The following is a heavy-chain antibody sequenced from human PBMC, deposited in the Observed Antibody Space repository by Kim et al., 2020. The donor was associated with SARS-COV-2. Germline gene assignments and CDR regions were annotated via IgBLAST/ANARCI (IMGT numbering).Heavy chain of an antibody. Sequence: GGSLRLSCAASGFFISGNSLNWVRQAPGKGLEWVSVLHSGGRTDYADSVKGRFTVSRDNSKNTLYLHMNSLGGEDTAVYYCASDYVDYDGFDPWGQGTLVAVSP. CDR2: LHSGGRT. CDR3: ASDYVDYDGFDP. D-gene: IGHD3-22*01. J-gene: IGHJ5*02. V-gene: IGHV3-66*01. CDR1: GFFISGNS.